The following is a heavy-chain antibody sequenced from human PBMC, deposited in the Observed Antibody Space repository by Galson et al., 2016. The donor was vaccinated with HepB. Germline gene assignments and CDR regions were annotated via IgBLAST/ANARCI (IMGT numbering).Heavy chain of an antibody. V-gene: IGHV1-69*06. CDR1: GGTFSSYA. CDR3: ARVASTADF. CDR2: IVPIFESS. J-gene: IGHJ4*02. Sequence: SVKVSCKASGGTFSSYAMTWVRQAPGQGLEWMGRIVPIFESSNYAENFQGRVTFTADRSTSTAHMELSSLRPDDTAVYFCARVASTADFWGQGTLVTVSP.